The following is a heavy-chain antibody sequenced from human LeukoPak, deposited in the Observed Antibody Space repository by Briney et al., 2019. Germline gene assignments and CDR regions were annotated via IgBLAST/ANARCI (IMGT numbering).Heavy chain of an antibody. V-gene: IGHV4-31*03. J-gene: IGHJ5*02. D-gene: IGHD2-2*01. CDR2: IYYSGST. CDR3: ASHKDIVVVPAATDNWFDP. CDR1: GGSISSGGYF. Sequence: PSETLSLTCTVSGGSISSGGYFWSWIRQHPGKGLEWIGYIYYSGSTNYNPSLKSRVTISVDTSKNQFSLKLSSVTAADTAVYYCASHKDIVVVPAATDNWFDPWGQGTLVTVSS.